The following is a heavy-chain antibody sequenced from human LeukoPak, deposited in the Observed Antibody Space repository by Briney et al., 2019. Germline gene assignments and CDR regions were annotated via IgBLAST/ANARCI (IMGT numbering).Heavy chain of an antibody. D-gene: IGHD4-11*01. V-gene: IGHV4-34*01. Sequence: SETLSLTCAVYGGSFSGYYWSWIRQPPGKGLEWIGEINHSGSTNYNPSLKSRATISVDTSKNQFSLKLSSVTAADTAVYYCARGRTTTVTLGFDPWGQGTLVTVSS. CDR2: INHSGST. CDR1: GGSFSGYY. J-gene: IGHJ5*02. CDR3: ARGRTTTVTLGFDP.